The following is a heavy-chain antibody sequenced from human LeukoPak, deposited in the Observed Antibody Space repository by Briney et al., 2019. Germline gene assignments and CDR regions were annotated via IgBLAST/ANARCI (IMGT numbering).Heavy chain of an antibody. Sequence: SETLSLTCTVSGGSVSSGSYYWSWIRQPPGKGLEWIGYIYYSGSTNYKPSLKSRVTISVDTSKNQFSLKLSSVTAADTAVYYCARVAYYDFWSCSYYFDYWGQGTLVTVSS. V-gene: IGHV4-61*01. J-gene: IGHJ4*02. CDR3: ARVAYYDFWSCSYYFDY. D-gene: IGHD3-3*01. CDR2: IYYSGST. CDR1: GGSVSSGSYY.